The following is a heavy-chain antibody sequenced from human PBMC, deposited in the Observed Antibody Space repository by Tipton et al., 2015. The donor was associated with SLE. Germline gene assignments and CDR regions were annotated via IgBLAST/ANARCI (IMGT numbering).Heavy chain of an antibody. CDR1: GFTFSSYW. CDR2: INSDGSST. J-gene: IGHJ1*01. CDR3: ARGWLFPEYFQH. D-gene: IGHD3-22*01. Sequence: SLRLSCAASGFTFSSYWMHWVRQAPGKGLVWVSRINSDGSSTSYADSVKGRFTISRDNAKNTLYLQMNSLRAEDTAVYYCARGWLFPEYFQHWGQGTLVTVS. V-gene: IGHV3-74*01.